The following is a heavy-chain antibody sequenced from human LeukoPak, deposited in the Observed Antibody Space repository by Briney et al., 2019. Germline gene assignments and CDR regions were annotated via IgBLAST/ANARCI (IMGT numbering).Heavy chain of an antibody. CDR1: GGTFSSYA. CDR2: VIPIFGTA. J-gene: IGHJ6*03. CDR3: ARDLATTYYSYYYMDV. Sequence: ASVKVSCQASGGTFSSYAISWVRQAPGQGREWMGGVIPIFGTANYAQKLQGRLTMTTDTSTSTAYMALRSLRSDDTAVYYCARDLATTYYSYYYMDVWGKGTPVTISS. D-gene: IGHD4-11*01. V-gene: IGHV1-69*05.